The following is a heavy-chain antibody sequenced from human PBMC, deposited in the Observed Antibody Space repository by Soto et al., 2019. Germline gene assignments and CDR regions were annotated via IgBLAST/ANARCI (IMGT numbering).Heavy chain of an antibody. D-gene: IGHD2-2*01. CDR3: AKDVDCSSTSCYSIGRFDP. Sequence: EVQLLESGGGLVQPGGSLRLSCAASGFTFSSYAMSWVRQAPGKGLEWVSAISGSGGSTYYADSVKGRFAISRDNSKVTLYLQMNRLRAEDTAVYYCAKDVDCSSTSCYSIGRFDPWGQGTLVTVSS. V-gene: IGHV3-23*01. CDR2: ISGSGGST. CDR1: GFTFSSYA. J-gene: IGHJ5*02.